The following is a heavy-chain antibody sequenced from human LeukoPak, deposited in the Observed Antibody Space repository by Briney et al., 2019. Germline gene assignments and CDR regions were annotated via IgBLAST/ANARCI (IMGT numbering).Heavy chain of an antibody. V-gene: IGHV4-61*01. J-gene: IGHJ4*02. Sequence: SETLSLTCTVSGGSVSSGSYYWSWIRQPPGKGLEWIGYIYYSGSTNYNPSLKSRVTISVDTSKNQFSLKLSFVTAADTAVYYCARGPSKRLDYWGQGTLVTVSS. CDR2: IYYSGST. D-gene: IGHD6-6*01. CDR3: ARGPSKRLDY. CDR1: GGSVSSGSYY.